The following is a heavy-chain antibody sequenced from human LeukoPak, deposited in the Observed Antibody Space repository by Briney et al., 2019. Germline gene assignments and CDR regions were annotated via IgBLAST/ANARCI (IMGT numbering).Heavy chain of an antibody. CDR1: GYSISSACY. Sequence: SETLSLTCAVSGYSISSACYWGWIRQPPGKGLEWIGSILHSGSTYYNPSLKSRVTISVDTSKNHFSLKLTSVTAADTAVYYCARDRGVRGEMDFWGQGTLVTASS. CDR2: ILHSGST. D-gene: IGHD3-10*01. J-gene: IGHJ4*02. CDR3: ARDRGVRGEMDF. V-gene: IGHV4-38-2*02.